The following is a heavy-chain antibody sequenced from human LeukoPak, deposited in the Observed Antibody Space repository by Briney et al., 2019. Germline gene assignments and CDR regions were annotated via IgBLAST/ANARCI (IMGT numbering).Heavy chain of an antibody. J-gene: IGHJ4*02. CDR2: IWSDGTNK. Sequence: GGSLRLSCAASGFTFSRYGMHWVRQAPGKGLEWVAVIWSDGTNKYYADSVKGRFTISRDNSQNTLYLQMNSLRAEDTAVYYCVRAPYANKFDYWGQGTLVTVSS. CDR1: GFTFSRYG. V-gene: IGHV3-33*01. CDR3: VRAPYANKFDY. D-gene: IGHD3-16*01.